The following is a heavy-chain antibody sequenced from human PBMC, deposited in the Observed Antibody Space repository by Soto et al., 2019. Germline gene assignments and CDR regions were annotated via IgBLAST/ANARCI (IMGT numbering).Heavy chain of an antibody. D-gene: IGHD6-13*01. CDR1: GGTFSSYA. V-gene: IGHV1-69*13. Sequence: RASVQVSCKASGGTFSSYAISWVRQAPGQGLEWMGGIIPIFGTANYAQKFQGRVTITADESTSTAYMELSSLRSEDTAVYYCARFRAAAGQYFDYWGQGTLVTVSS. CDR3: ARFRAAAGQYFDY. CDR2: IIPIFGTA. J-gene: IGHJ4*02.